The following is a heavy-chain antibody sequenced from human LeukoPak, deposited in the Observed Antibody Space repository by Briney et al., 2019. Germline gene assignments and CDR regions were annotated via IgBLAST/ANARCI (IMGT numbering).Heavy chain of an antibody. V-gene: IGHV4-39*02. Sequence: SETLSLTCTVSGGSISSSSYYWDWIRQPPGKGLEWIGNLYDSGSTHYNPSLRSRVTISADTSKNQFSLKLSSVTAADTAVYYCARDFYAGSGSSYIAYWGQGTLVTVSS. D-gene: IGHD3-10*01. CDR3: ARDFYAGSGSSYIAY. CDR2: LYDSGST. J-gene: IGHJ4*02. CDR1: GGSISSSSYY.